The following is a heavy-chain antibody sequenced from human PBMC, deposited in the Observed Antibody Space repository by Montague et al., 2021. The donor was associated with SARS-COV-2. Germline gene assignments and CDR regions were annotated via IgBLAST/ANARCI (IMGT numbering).Heavy chain of an antibody. Sequence: QSGAEVKKPGESLKISCKGSGYSFSNYWIGWVRQMPGKGLEWVGLIYPGDSDTRCSPSFQGQVTISADTSISTAYLQWSSLKASDTAMYYCARHREGVDFYYFYGMDVWGQGTTVTVSS. J-gene: IGHJ6*02. D-gene: IGHD3/OR15-3a*01. V-gene: IGHV5-51*01. CDR2: IYPGDSDT. CDR1: GYSFSNYW. CDR3: ARHREGVDFYYFYGMDV.